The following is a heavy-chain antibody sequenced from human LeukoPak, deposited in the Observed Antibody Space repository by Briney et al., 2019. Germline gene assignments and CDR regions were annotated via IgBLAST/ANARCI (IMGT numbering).Heavy chain of an antibody. CDR2: ISSSGSTI. V-gene: IGHV3-11*04. CDR1: GFTFSDYY. J-gene: IGHJ3*02. CDR3: ARDNMPSSYGDSSPAFDI. Sequence: KPGGSLRLSCAASGFTFSDYYMSWIRQAPGKGLEWVSYISSSGSTIYYADSVKGRFTISRDNAKNTLYLQMNSLRAEDTAVYYCARDNMPSSYGDSSPAFDIWGQGTMVTVSS. D-gene: IGHD4-17*01.